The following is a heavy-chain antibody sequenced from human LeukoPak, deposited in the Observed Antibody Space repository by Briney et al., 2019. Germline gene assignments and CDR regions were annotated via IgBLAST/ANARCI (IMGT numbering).Heavy chain of an antibody. Sequence: ASVKVSCKASGGTFSSYAISWVRQAPGQGLEWMGRIIPILGIANYAQKFQGRVTITADKSTSTAYMELSSLRSEDTTVYYCARPYCSSTSCYDYYFDYWGQGTLVTVSS. CDR3: ARPYCSSTSCYDYYFDY. D-gene: IGHD2-2*01. CDR1: GGTFSSYA. CDR2: IIPILGIA. V-gene: IGHV1-69*04. J-gene: IGHJ4*02.